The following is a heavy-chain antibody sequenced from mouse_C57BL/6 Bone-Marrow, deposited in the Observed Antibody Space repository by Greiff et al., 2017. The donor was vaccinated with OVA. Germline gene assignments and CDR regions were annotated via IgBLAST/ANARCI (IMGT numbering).Heavy chain of an antibody. CDR1: GFNIKDDY. CDR2: IDPENGDT. V-gene: IGHV14-4*01. Sequence: KKAGAGRGGRGAGGKGAGRAGGFNIKDDYMHWVKQWSEQGLEWIGWIDPENGDTEYASKFQGKATITADTSSNTAYLQLSSLTSEDTAVYYCTTYRYWGQGTTLTVSS. CDR3: TTYRY. J-gene: IGHJ2*01.